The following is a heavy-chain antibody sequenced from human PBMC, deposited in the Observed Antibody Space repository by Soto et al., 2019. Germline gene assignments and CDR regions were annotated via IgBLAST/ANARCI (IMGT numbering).Heavy chain of an antibody. V-gene: IGHV4-31*03. CDR2: IYYSGST. CDR1: GGSISSGGYY. Sequence: PSETLSLTCTVSGGSISSGGYYWSWIRQHPGKGLEWIGYIYYSGSTYYNPSLKSRVTISVDTSKNQFSLKLSSVTAADTAVYYCASKRARGTGLRAAFDIWGQGTMVTVSS. J-gene: IGHJ3*02. CDR3: ASKRARGTGLRAAFDI. D-gene: IGHD5-12*01.